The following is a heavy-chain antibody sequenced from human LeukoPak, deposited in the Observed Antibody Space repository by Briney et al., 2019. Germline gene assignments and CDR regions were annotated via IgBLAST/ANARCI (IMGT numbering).Heavy chain of an antibody. V-gene: IGHV1-2*02. D-gene: IGHD2-8*01. J-gene: IGHJ4*02. CDR1: GYTFTGYY. CDR2: TNPNSGGT. Sequence: ASVKVSCKASGYTFTGYYMHWVRQAPGQGLEWMGWTNPNSGGTNYAQKFQGRVTTTRDTSISTAYMELSRLRSDDTAVYYCARVAGAGIVLMVYAMDYFDYWGQGTLVTVSS. CDR3: ARVAGAGIVLMVYAMDYFDY.